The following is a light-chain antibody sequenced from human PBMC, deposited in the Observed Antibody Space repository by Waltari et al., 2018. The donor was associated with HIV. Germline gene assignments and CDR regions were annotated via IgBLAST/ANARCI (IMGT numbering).Light chain of an antibody. CDR1: TNISNF. V-gene: IGKV1-39*01. CDR3: QQSATTPLT. J-gene: IGKJ4*01. CDR2: TAS. Sequence: DTQMTQSPSSLSASVGDRVTISCRTSTNISNFLNWFQQKSGKAPKLLIYTASTLQNGVPSRFSGSGSGTDFTLTINCLQPEDFATYFCQQSATTPLTFGGGTKVEI.